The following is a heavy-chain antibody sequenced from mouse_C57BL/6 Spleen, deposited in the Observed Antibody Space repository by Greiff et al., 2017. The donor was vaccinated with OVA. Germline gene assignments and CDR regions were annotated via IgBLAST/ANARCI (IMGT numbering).Heavy chain of an antibody. J-gene: IGHJ2*01. CDR1: GYTFTSYW. V-gene: IGHV1-55*01. Sequence: VQLQQPGAELVKPGASVKMSCKASGYTFTSYWITWVKQRPGQGLEWIGEIYPGSGSTHYNEKFKSKATLTVDTSSSTAYMQLSSLTSEDAAVYCCAASTGPNYFDYWGQGTTLTVSS. CDR3: AASTGPNYFDY. D-gene: IGHD4-1*02. CDR2: IYPGSGST.